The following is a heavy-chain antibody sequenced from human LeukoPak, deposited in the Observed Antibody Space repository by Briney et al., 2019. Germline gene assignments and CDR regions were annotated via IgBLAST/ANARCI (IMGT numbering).Heavy chain of an antibody. Sequence: GGSLRLSCAASGFTFSSYAMSWVRQAPGKGLEWVSAISGSGGSTYYADSVKGRFTISRDNSKNTLYLQMNSPRAEDTAVYYCAKDATYYYGSGGPPDYWGQGTLVTVSS. D-gene: IGHD3-10*01. CDR2: ISGSGGST. CDR1: GFTFSSYA. V-gene: IGHV3-23*01. CDR3: AKDATYYYGSGGPPDY. J-gene: IGHJ4*02.